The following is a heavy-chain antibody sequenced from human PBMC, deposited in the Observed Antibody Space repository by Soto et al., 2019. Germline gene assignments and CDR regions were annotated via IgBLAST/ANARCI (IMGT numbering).Heavy chain of an antibody. D-gene: IGHD3-9*01. V-gene: IGHV1-18*01. CDR1: GYTFTSYG. Sequence: QVQLVQSGSEIKKPGASVKVSCKAFGYTFTSYGIGWVRQAPGQGLEWMGWIIVYNDNTNYAQKFHGRFTMTTETSSSTAYMELRSLKSYDTAVYSCARIGFDGHWGQGTLVTVSS. J-gene: IGHJ1*01. CDR3: ARIGFDGH. CDR2: IIVYNDNT.